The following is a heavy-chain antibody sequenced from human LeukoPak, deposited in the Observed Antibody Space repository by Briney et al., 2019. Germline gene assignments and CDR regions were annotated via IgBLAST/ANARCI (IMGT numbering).Heavy chain of an antibody. V-gene: IGHV1-46*01. CDR1: GYTFTSYD. J-gene: IGHJ4*02. D-gene: IGHD6-6*01. CDR2: INPSGGST. Sequence: ASVTVSCKASGYTFTSYDMHWVRQAPGQGLEWMAIINPSGGSTTYAQKFQGRVTMTRDTSTSTVYMELSSLRSEDTAVYYCARDRPPAPGAYWGQGTLVTVSS. CDR3: ARDRPPAPGAY.